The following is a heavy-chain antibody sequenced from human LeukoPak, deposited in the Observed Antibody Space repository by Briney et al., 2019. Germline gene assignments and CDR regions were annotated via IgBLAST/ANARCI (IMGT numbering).Heavy chain of an antibody. D-gene: IGHD4-17*01. V-gene: IGHV5-51*01. CDR3: ARRNGDLTSTYEWYFDY. CDR2: IYPGDSDT. CDR1: GYSFTSYW. J-gene: IGHJ4*02. Sequence: KNGESLKISCKGSGYSFTSYWIGWVRQMPGKGLEWMGIIYPGDSDTRYSPSFQGQVTISADKSISTAYLQWSSLKASDTATYYCARRNGDLTSTYEWYFDYWGQGTLVTVSS.